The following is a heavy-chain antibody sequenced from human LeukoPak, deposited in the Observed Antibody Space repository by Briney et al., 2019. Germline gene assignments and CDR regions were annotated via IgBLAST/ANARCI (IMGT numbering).Heavy chain of an antibody. J-gene: IGHJ4*02. V-gene: IGHV4-59*01. D-gene: IGHD3-22*01. CDR1: GGSISSYY. CDR3: ARDLSSGYYDY. CDR2: IYYSGST. Sequence: SETLSLTCTVSGGSISSYYWSWIRQPPGKGLEWIGYIYYSGSTNYNPSLKSRVTISVDTSKNQFSLKLSSVTAADTAVYYCARDLSSGYYDYWGQGTLVTVSS.